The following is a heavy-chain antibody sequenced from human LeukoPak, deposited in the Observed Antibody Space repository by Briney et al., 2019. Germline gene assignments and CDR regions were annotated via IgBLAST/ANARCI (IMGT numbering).Heavy chain of an antibody. V-gene: IGHV4-61*10. Sequence: SETLSLTCTVSGGSISSGSYYWSWIRQPAGKGLEWIGYIYYSGSTNYNPSLKSRVTISVDTSKNQFSLKLSSVTAADTAVYYCARERAYYDILTGYYPDYFDYWGQGTLVTVSS. J-gene: IGHJ4*02. CDR1: GGSISSGSYY. CDR3: ARERAYYDILTGYYPDYFDY. D-gene: IGHD3-9*01. CDR2: IYYSGST.